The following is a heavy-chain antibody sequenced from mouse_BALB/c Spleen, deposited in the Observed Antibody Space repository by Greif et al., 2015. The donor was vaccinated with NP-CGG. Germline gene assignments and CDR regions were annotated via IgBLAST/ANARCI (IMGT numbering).Heavy chain of an antibody. CDR2: IDPSNGGT. CDR3: VRGGYLLFKGAMDY. Sequence: PGTSVKLSCKASGYTFTNYWIHWMKQRPGLGLEWIGNIDPSNGGTNYNEKFKSKATLTVDKSSNTAYMQLSSLTSEDSAVYYCVRGGYLLFKGAMDYWGQGTSVTVSS. J-gene: IGHJ4*01. V-gene: IGHV1-53*01. D-gene: IGHD2-12*01. CDR1: GYTFTNYW.